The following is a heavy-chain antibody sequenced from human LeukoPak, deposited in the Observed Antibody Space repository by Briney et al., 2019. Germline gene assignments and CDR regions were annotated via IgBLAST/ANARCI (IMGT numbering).Heavy chain of an antibody. CDR1: GFTFSSYW. V-gene: IGHV3-74*01. D-gene: IGHD4-23*01. CDR2: IASDGSST. Sequence: GGSLRLSCAASGFTFSSYWMNWVRQAPGKGLVWVSRIASDGSSTTYADSVKGRFSISRDDAKNTLYLQMNSLRVEDTAVYYCARGQPHGNDYWGQGALVTVSS. J-gene: IGHJ4*02. CDR3: ARGQPHGNDY.